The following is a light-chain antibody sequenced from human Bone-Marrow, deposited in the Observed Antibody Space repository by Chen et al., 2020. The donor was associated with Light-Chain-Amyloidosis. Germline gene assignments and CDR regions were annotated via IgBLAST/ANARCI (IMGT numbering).Light chain of an antibody. J-gene: IGKJ2*01. Sequence: DIHWTRSPSSLSPSVGDRVTITCRASQGISSYLAWFQQKPGKAPKLLIYAASTLQSGVPSRFSGSGSGTEFTLTISSLQPEDFATYYCQQVNTYPRTFGQGTKLEIK. CDR1: QGISSY. CDR3: QQVNTYPRT. CDR2: AAS. V-gene: IGKV1-9*01.